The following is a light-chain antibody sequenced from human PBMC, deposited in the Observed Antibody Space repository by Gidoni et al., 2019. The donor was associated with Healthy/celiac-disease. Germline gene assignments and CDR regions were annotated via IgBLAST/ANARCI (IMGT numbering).Light chain of an antibody. J-gene: IGKJ1*01. CDR3: QQSYSTPPWT. CDR2: AAS. V-gene: IGKV1-39*01. CDR1: QSISSY. Sequence: DIQMTQSPSSLSASVGSRVTITCRASQSISSYLNWYQQKPGKAHKLLIYAASSLQSGDPSRFSGSGSGTDFTLTISSLQPEDFATYYCQQSYSTPPWTFGQGTKVEIK.